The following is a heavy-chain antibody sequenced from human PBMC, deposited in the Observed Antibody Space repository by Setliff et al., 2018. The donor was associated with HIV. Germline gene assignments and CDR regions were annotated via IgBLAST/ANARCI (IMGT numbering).Heavy chain of an antibody. V-gene: IGHV3-73*01. CDR1: GFTFSGSA. J-gene: IGHJ4*02. CDR3: TRDSDRTVVSSY. Sequence: PGGSLRLSCAASGFTFSGSAMHWVRQASGKGLEWVGRIRSKANSYATAYAASVKGRFTISRDDSKNTAYLQMNSLKTEDTAVDYCTRDSDRTVVSSYWGQGTLVTVSS. CDR2: IRSKANSYAT. D-gene: IGHD3-16*02.